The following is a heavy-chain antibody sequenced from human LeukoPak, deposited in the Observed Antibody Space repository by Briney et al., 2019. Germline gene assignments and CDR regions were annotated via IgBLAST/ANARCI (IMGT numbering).Heavy chain of an antibody. CDR1: GGSISSYY. Sequence: SETLSLTCTVSGGSISSYYWSWIRQPPGKGLERIGYIYYSGSTNYNPSLKSRVTISVDTSKNQFSLKLSSVTAADTAVSYCAREFTYYYDSSGHGFDPWGQGTLVTVSS. CDR3: AREFTYYYDSSGHGFDP. CDR2: IYYSGST. V-gene: IGHV4-59*01. J-gene: IGHJ5*02. D-gene: IGHD3-22*01.